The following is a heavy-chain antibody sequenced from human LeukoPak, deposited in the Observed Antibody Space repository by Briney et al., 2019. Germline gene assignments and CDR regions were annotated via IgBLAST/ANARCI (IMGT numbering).Heavy chain of an antibody. Sequence: SETLSLTCAVYGGSFSGYYWSWIRQPPGKGLEWIGEINHSGSTNYNPSLKSRVTISVDTSKNQFSLKLSSVTAEDTAVYYCARGPYCSGGSCYFRPNWFDPWGQGTLVTVSS. CDR2: INHSGST. CDR3: ARGPYCSGGSCYFRPNWFDP. J-gene: IGHJ5*02. D-gene: IGHD2-15*01. CDR1: GGSFSGYY. V-gene: IGHV4-34*01.